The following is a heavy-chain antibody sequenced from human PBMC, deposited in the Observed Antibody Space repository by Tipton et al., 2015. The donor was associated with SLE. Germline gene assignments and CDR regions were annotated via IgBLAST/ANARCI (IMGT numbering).Heavy chain of an antibody. V-gene: IGHV4-34*01. CDR2: INHSGST. CDR1: GGSISSSSSYY. J-gene: IGHJ4*02. CDR3: ARAASWFWRGYPYYYDF. Sequence: TLSLTCAVYGGSISSSSSYYWAWIRQSPGKGLEWIGEINHSGSTNYNPSLKSRVTISVDTSKNQFSLKLTSVTPADTAVYFCARAASWFWRGYPYYYDFWGQGTLVTVSS. D-gene: IGHD3-3*01.